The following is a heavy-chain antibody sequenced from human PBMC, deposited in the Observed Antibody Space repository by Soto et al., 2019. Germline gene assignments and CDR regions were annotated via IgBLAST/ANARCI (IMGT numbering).Heavy chain of an antibody. CDR3: AREFGDYGGDDY. D-gene: IGHD4-17*01. V-gene: IGHV1-69*13. CDR2: IIPIFGTA. J-gene: IGHJ4*02. Sequence: SVKVSCKASGGTFSSYAISWVRQAPGQGLEWMGGIIPIFGTANYAQKFQGRVTITADESTSTAYMELSSLRSEDTAVYYCAREFGDYGGDDYWGQGTLVTVSS. CDR1: GGTFSSYA.